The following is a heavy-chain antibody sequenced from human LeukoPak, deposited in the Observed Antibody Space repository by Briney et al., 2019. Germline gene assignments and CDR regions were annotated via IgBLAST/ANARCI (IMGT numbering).Heavy chain of an antibody. V-gene: IGHV3-30*02. CDR1: GFTFGSYG. CDR3: AKDLTIFGVVILYYFDY. J-gene: IGHJ4*02. CDR2: IWYGGSNK. Sequence: GGSLRLSCAASGFTFGSYGMHWVRQALGKGLEWVAVIWYGGSNKYYADSVKGRFTISRDNSKNTLYLQMNSLRAEDTAVYYCAKDLTIFGVVILYYFDYWGQGTLVTVSS. D-gene: IGHD3-3*01.